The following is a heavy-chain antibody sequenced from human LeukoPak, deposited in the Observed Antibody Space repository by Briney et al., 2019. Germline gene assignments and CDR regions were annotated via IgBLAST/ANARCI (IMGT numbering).Heavy chain of an antibody. J-gene: IGHJ6*02. V-gene: IGHV3-30-3*01. CDR3: ARAVYQQFSYYYYGMDV. CDR2: ISYDGSNK. CDR1: GFTFSSYA. D-gene: IGHD6-13*01. Sequence: GRSLRLSCAASGFTFSSYAMHWVRQAPGKGLEWVAVISYDGSNKYYADSVKGRFTISRDNSKNTLYLQMNSLRAEDTAVYYCARAVYQQFSYYYYGMDVWGQGTTVTVSS.